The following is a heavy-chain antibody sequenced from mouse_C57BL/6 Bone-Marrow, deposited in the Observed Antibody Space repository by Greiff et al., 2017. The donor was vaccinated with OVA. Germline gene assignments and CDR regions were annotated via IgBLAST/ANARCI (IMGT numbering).Heavy chain of an antibody. J-gene: IGHJ3*01. Sequence: VQLQQSGAELVRPGASVTLSCKASGYTFTDYEMHWVKQTPVHGLEWIGAIDPETGGTAYNQKFKGKAKLTADKSSSTAYMELRSLTSEDSAVYYCTSDYDWFAYWGQGTLVTVSA. V-gene: IGHV1-15*01. CDR1: GYTFTDYE. D-gene: IGHD2-4*01. CDR2: IDPETGGT. CDR3: TSDYDWFAY.